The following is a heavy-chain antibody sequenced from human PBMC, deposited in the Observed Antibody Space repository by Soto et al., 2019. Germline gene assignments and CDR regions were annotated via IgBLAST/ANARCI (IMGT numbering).Heavy chain of an antibody. J-gene: IGHJ3*02. CDR3: ATPLYTMVRGEGDAFDI. CDR1: GYTLTELS. D-gene: IGHD3-10*01. CDR2: FDPEDGET. V-gene: IGHV1-24*01. Sequence: ASVKVSCKASGYTLTELSMHWVRQAPGKGLEWMGGFDPEDGETIYAQKFQGRVTMTEDTSTDTAYMELSSLRSEDTAVYYCATPLYTMVRGEGDAFDIWGQGTMVTVSS.